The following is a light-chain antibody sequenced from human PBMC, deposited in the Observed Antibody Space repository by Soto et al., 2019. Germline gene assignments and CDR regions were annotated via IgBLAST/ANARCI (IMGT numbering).Light chain of an antibody. V-gene: IGLV2-14*01. CDR1: SSDVAGYNY. J-gene: IGLJ2*01. CDR3: NSYTSTSTV. Sequence: QSVLTQPASVSGSPGQSITISCTGTSSDVAGYNYVSWYQQHPGKAPKLMIYEVSNRPSGVSNRFSGSKSGNTASLTISGLQAEDEADYYCNSYTSTSTVFGGGTKLTVL. CDR2: EVS.